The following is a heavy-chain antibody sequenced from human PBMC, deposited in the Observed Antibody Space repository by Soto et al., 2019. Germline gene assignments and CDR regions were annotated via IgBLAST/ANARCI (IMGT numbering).Heavy chain of an antibody. CDR1: GFTFSNAW. J-gene: IGHJ4*02. CDR3: ARCDGSATYCFFFAY. V-gene: IGHV3-15*07. Sequence: GGSLRLSCAASGFTFSNAWMNWVRQAPGKGLEWVGRIKSKTDGGSSYYADSVKGRFTISRDNSRNTLYLQMNSLRAEDTAVYFCARCDGSATYCFFFAYWGQGTPVTVSS. CDR2: IKSKTDGGSS. D-gene: IGHD3-10*01.